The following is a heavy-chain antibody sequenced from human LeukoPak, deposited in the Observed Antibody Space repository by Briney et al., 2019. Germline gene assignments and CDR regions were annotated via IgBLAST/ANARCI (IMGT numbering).Heavy chain of an antibody. CDR2: IYYSGST. CDR1: GGSISSSSYY. CDR3: ARERGRGYSYGVRNWFDP. D-gene: IGHD5-18*01. V-gene: IGHV4-39*07. Sequence: SETLSLTCTVSGGSISSSSYYWGWIRQPPGKGLEWIGSIYYSGSTNYNPSLKSRVTISVDTSKNQFSLKLSSVTAADTAVYYCARERGRGYSYGVRNWFDPWGQGTLVTVSS. J-gene: IGHJ5*02.